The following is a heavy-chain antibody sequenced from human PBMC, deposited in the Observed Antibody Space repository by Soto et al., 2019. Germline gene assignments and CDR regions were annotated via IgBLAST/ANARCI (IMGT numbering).Heavy chain of an antibody. CDR1: GGSISSSNW. D-gene: IGHD3-22*01. J-gene: IGHJ6*02. V-gene: IGHV4-4*02. CDR3: ARAARGRGIVVVITPYYGMDV. CDR2: IYHSGST. Sequence: SETLSLTCAVSGGSISSSNWWSWVRQPPGKGLEWIGEIYHSGSTNYNPSLKSRVTISVDKSKNQFSLKLSSVTAADTAVYYCARAARGRGIVVVITPYYGMDVWGQGTTVTVSS.